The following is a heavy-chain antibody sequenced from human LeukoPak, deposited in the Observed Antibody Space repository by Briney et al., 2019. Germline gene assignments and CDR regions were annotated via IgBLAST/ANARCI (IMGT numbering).Heavy chain of an antibody. CDR1: GFTFSSYG. CDR3: AKVLTYYYDSSGYYPADY. J-gene: IGHJ4*02. Sequence: GGSPRLSCAASGFTFSSYGMHWVRQAPGKGLEWVAVISYDGSNKYYADSVKGRFTISRDNSKNTLYLQMNSLRAEDTAVYYCAKVLTYYYDSSGYYPADYWGQGTLVTVSS. D-gene: IGHD3-22*01. V-gene: IGHV3-30*18. CDR2: ISYDGSNK.